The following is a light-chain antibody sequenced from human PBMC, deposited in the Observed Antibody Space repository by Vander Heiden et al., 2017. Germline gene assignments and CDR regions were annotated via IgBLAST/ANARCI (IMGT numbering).Light chain of an antibody. CDR3: AAWDDSLNGWM. Sequence: SVLNQPPSASGTPGQTVTIPCSGITSTIGSNPVNWFHQHPGRAPKVLRYRNYERPSGVPDRCSGSKSDTSASRVITGLQSEDEADYYCAAWDDSLNGWMFGGGTKLTVL. V-gene: IGLV1-44*01. J-gene: IGLJ3*02. CDR2: RNY. CDR1: TSTIGSNP.